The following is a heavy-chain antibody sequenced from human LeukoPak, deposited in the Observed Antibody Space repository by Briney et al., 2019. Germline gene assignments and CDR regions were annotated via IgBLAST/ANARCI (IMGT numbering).Heavy chain of an antibody. V-gene: IGHV3-7*03. CDR2: IKLDGSEK. D-gene: IGHD3-10*01. CDR1: GFTFSSYW. J-gene: IGHJ5*02. Sequence: GGSLRLPCAASGFTFSSYWMTWVRQAPGKGLEWVANIKLDGSEKYYVDSVKGRFTISRDNAKSSLYLQMNSLRAEDTAVYYCATEHYYGSGRLDPWGQGTLVTVSS. CDR3: ATEHYYGSGRLDP.